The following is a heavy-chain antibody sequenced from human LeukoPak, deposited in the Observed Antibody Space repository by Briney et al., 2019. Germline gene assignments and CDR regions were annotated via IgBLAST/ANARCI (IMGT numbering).Heavy chain of an antibody. CDR3: ASTGKTYYDFWSGYYIEDY. Sequence: PSQTLSLTCTVSGGSISSVSYYWGWIRQPPGKGLEWIGSIYYSGSTYYNPSLKSRVTMSVDTSKNQFSLKLSSVTAADTAVYYCASTGKTYYDFWSGYYIEDYWGQGTLVTVSS. D-gene: IGHD3-3*01. V-gene: IGHV4-39*07. CDR2: IYYSGST. CDR1: GGSISSVSYY. J-gene: IGHJ4*02.